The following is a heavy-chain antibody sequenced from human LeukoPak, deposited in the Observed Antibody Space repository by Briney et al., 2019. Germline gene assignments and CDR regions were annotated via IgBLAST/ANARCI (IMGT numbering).Heavy chain of an antibody. CDR2: INTDGSSA. CDR1: GFTFTTYW. V-gene: IGHV3-74*01. Sequence: GGSLRLSCAASGFTFTTYWMHWVRQAPGKGLVWVSRINTDGSSASYADSVKGRFTISRDTAKNTLYLQMNSLRAEDTAVYYCARGDYAFDIWGQGTMATVSS. CDR3: ARGDYAFDI. D-gene: IGHD2-21*01. J-gene: IGHJ3*02.